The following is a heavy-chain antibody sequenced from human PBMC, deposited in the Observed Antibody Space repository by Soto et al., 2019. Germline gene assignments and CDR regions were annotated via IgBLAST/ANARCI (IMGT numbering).Heavy chain of an antibody. CDR1: GGTISRWY. V-gene: IGHV4-59*08. J-gene: IGHJ4*02. D-gene: IGHD1-26*01. CDR3: ARRYGSAIDY. Sequence: QVQLQESGPGLVKPSETLSLTCTVSGGTISRWYWSWLRQPPGKGLEWLGYIYYSGSNNCNPPLKRRGTISVDTSKNQYSLKRSPGTAADAAGYYGARRYGSAIDYWGQGTLVTVSS. CDR2: IYYSGSN.